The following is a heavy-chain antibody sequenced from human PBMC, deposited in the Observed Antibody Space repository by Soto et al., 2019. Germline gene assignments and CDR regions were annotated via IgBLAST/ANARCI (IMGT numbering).Heavy chain of an antibody. CDR2: ISYDGSNK. CDR1: GFTLSSYG. CDR3: ASGYSYGSDYYYGMDV. J-gene: IGHJ6*02. D-gene: IGHD5-18*01. Sequence: GGSLRLSCAASGFTLSSYGMHWVRQAPGKGLEWVAVISYDGSNKYYADSVKGRFTISRDNSKNTLYLQMNSLRAEDTAVYYCASGYSYGSDYYYGMDVWGQGTTVTVSS. V-gene: IGHV3-30*03.